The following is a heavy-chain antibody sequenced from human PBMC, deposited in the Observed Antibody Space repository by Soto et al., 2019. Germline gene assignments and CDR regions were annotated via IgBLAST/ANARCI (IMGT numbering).Heavy chain of an antibody. J-gene: IGHJ4*02. CDR1: GFSFSSYA. Sequence: EVQLLEAGGGLVQPGGSLRLSCAASGFSFSSYAMVWVRQAPGKGLEWVSVISARGGSSYFADSVKGRFTISRDNSKNVLSLEMNSLSAEDTAISFCAKGSIEYSASVDNWGQGTLVLVSS. CDR2: ISARGGSS. CDR3: AKGSIEYSASVDN. V-gene: IGHV3-23*01. D-gene: IGHD5-12*01.